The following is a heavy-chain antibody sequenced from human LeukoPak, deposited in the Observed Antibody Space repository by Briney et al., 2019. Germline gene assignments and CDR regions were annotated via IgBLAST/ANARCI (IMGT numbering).Heavy chain of an antibody. CDR2: IIPILGIA. V-gene: IGHV1-69*04. Sequence: SVKVSCKASGGTFSSYAISWVRQAPGQGLEWMGRIIPILGIANYAQKFQGRVTMTEDTSTDTAYMELSSLRSEDTAVYYCATEGLYDSSGYYYNWFDPWGQGTLVTVSS. J-gene: IGHJ5*02. CDR3: ATEGLYDSSGYYYNWFDP. CDR1: GGTFSSYA. D-gene: IGHD3-22*01.